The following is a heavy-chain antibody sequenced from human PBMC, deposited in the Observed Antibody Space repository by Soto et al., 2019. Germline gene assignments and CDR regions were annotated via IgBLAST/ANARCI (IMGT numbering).Heavy chain of an antibody. Sequence: PGGSLRLSCAASGFTFSIYSMNWVRQAPGKGLEWVSSISSSSSYIYYADSVKGRFTISRDNAKNSLYLQMNSLRAEDTAVYYCAIGRETRAGSDYLAFWAQGTFVIVSS. CDR1: GFTFSIYS. D-gene: IGHD3-10*01. J-gene: IGHJ4*02. CDR2: ISSSSSYI. CDR3: AIGRETRAGSDYLAF. V-gene: IGHV3-21*01.